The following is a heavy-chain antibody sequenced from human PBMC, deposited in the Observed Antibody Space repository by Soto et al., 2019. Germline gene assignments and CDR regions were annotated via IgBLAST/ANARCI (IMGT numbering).Heavy chain of an antibody. J-gene: IGHJ6*02. CDR2: IIPIFGTA. CDR1: GGTFSSYA. V-gene: IGHV1-69*01. D-gene: IGHD3-10*01. CDR3: ARINPHYPYYYVSGSTADYYYYGMDV. Sequence: QVQLVQSGAEVKKPGSSVKVSCKASGGTFSSYAISWVRQAPGQGLEWMGGIIPIFGTANYAQKFQGRVTITADESTSTAYMELSSLRSEDTAVYYCARINPHYPYYYVSGSTADYYYYGMDVWGQGTTVTVSS.